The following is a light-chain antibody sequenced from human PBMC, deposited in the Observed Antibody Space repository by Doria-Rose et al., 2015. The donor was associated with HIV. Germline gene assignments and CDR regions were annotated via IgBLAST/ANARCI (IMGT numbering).Light chain of an antibody. CDR1: LSHLYTSKNY. CDR2: WAS. Sequence: TQSPESLGMPLGERATLNCKSHLSHLYTSKNYLAWYQQKPGQPAKLLIYWASTRQSGVPARFSGSGSGTDFTLTISSLEAEDVAVYYCQQYYDTPSFGPGTTVDIK. V-gene: IGKV4-1*01. J-gene: IGKJ3*01. CDR3: QQYYDTPS.